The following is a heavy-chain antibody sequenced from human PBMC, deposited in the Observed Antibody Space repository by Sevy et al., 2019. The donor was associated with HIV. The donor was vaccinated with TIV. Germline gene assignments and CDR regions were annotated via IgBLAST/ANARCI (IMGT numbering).Heavy chain of an antibody. V-gene: IGHV5-51*01. J-gene: IGHJ3*02. D-gene: IGHD4-17*01. CDR3: ARQLTTVTRADAFDI. CDR2: IYPGDSDT. Sequence: GESLKISCKGSGYSFVSYWIGWVRQMPGKGLEWMGIIYPGDSDTRYSHSFQGQVTISADKSISTAYLQWSSLKASDTGMYYWARQLTTVTRADAFDIWRKGTIVTVSS. CDR1: GYSFVSYW.